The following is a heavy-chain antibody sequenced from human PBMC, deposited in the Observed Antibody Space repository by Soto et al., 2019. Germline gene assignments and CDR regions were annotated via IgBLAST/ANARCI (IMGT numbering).Heavy chain of an antibody. CDR3: ANRRRLISTWIYAVFDY. D-gene: IGHD1-7*01. CDR1: GFSFSTSGVS. V-gene: IGHV2-5*02. J-gene: IGHJ4*02. Sequence: QITLKESGPTLVEPTQTLTLTCTFSGFSFSTSGVSVGWIRQPPGKALEWLALIYRDDDKRYSPSLKNRLTITKYTSRNQVVLTLTNVDPVDTATYYCANRRRLISTWIYAVFDYWAQGIPVIVSS. CDR2: IYRDDDK.